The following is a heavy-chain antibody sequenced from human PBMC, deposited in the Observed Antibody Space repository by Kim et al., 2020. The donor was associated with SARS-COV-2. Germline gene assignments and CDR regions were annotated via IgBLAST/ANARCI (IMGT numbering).Heavy chain of an antibody. CDR1: GFSFSDYY. J-gene: IGHJ4*02. Sequence: GGSLRLSCAASGFSFSDYYMNWIRQAPGKGLEWVGYIKCDGTSIKYADSVNGRFTISRDNAKKSLSLQMNSLTPEDTAVYYCVREPAYWGQGTLVTVSS. CDR3: VREPAY. CDR2: IKCDGTSI. V-gene: IGHV3-11*01.